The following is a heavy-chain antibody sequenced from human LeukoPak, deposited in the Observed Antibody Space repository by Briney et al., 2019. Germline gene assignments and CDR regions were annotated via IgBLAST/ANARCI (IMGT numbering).Heavy chain of an antibody. Sequence: ASETLSLTCTVSGGSISSYYWYWIRQPPGKGLEWIGYIYYSGNTNYNPSLKSRVSISVDKSKNQFSLKLSSVTAADTAVYYCARNLWFGESSDAFYIWGQGTMVTVSS. CDR1: GGSISSYY. V-gene: IGHV4-59*01. CDR3: ARNLWFGESSDAFYI. CDR2: IYYSGNT. J-gene: IGHJ3*02. D-gene: IGHD3-10*01.